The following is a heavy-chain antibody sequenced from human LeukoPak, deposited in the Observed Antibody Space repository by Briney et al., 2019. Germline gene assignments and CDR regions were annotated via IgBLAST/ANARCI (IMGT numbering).Heavy chain of an antibody. Sequence: SQTLSLTCTVSGGSISSGSYYWSWIRQPAGKGLEWIGRIYTSGSTNYNPSLKSRVTISVDTSKNQFSLKLSSVTAADTAVYYCARTKKDILTGYLFDYWGQGTLVTVSS. D-gene: IGHD3-9*01. CDR3: ARTKKDILTGYLFDY. V-gene: IGHV4-61*02. J-gene: IGHJ4*02. CDR2: IYTSGST. CDR1: GGSISSGSYY.